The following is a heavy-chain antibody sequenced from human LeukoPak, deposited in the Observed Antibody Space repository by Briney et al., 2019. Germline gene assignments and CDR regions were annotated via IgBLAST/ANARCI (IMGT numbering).Heavy chain of an antibody. CDR2: IYYTGST. CDR3: ARGSKAAPGTFDY. V-gene: IGHV4-59*01. J-gene: IGHJ4*02. Sequence: SETLSLTCTVSGGSISSYYWSWIRQPPGKGLEGIGYIYYTGSTDYNPSLKSRVAISVDTSKNQFSLKLSSVTAADTAVYYCARGSKAAPGTFDYWGQGTLVTVSS. CDR1: GGSISSYY. D-gene: IGHD6-13*01.